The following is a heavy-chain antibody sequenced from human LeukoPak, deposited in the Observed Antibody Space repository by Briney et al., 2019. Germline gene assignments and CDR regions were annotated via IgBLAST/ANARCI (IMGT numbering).Heavy chain of an antibody. V-gene: IGHV5-51*01. J-gene: IGHJ4*02. D-gene: IGHD5-12*01. CDR1: GYSFTSYW. Sequence: RGESLKISCKGSGYSFTSYWIAWVRQMPGKGLEWVGIIYPGDSDTRYSPSFQGQVTISADKSIAYLQWGSLKASDTAMYYCARRGYSGYDSPLGYWGQGTLVTVSS. CDR3: ARRGYSGYDSPLGY. CDR2: IYPGDSDT.